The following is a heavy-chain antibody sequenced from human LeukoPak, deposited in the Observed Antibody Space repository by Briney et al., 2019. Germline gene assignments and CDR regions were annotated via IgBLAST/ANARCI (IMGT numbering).Heavy chain of an antibody. D-gene: IGHD3-22*01. Sequence: GGSLKLSCAASGFSFTGFDVRWVRQASGKGLEWVGRIRSKANTYATDYAASGKGRFTISRDDSKNTAYLQMKSLKTEDTAVYYYTRHNGYDRSPFDYWGQGTLVTVSS. CDR3: TRHNGYDRSPFDY. J-gene: IGHJ4*02. CDR2: IRSKANTYAT. V-gene: IGHV3-73*01. CDR1: GFSFTGFD.